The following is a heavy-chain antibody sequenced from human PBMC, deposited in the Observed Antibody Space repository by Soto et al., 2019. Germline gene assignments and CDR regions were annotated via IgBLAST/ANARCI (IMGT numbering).Heavy chain of an antibody. J-gene: IGHJ6*02. CDR3: ASSSLCGMDV. D-gene: IGHD2-2*01. V-gene: IGHV4-30-4*01. CDR2: IYYSGNT. CDR1: GGSISSGYYY. Sequence: PSETLSLTCSVSGGSISSGYYYWSWIRQPPGKGLEWIGNIYYSGNTYYNPSLKSRLIISIDTSKNQSSLKVGSVTAADTAVYYCASSSLCGMDVWGQGTTVTV.